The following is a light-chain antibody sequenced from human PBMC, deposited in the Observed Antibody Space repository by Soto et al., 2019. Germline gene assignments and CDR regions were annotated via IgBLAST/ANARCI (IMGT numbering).Light chain of an antibody. J-gene: IGLJ2*01. CDR2: EVS. V-gene: IGLV2-14*01. CDR1: SSDVGDYNY. CDR3: SSFTSTTTLLV. Sequence: QSALTQPASVSGSPGQSITLSCTGTSSDVGDYNYVSWYQHHPGKAPKLVIYEVSNRPSGVSNRFSGSKSGNTASLPISGLRAEDEADYYCSSFTSTTTLLVFGGGTKLTVL.